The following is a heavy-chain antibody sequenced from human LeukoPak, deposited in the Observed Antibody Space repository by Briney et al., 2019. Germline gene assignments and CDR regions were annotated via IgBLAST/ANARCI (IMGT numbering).Heavy chain of an antibody. Sequence: PSQTLSLTCTVSGGSISSGGYYWSWIRQHPGRGLEWIVYIYYSGSTYYNPSLKSRVTISVDTSKNQFSLKLSSVTAADTAVYYCAILLGSSSWYVDYWGQGTLVTVSS. CDR1: GGSISSGGYY. V-gene: IGHV4-31*03. CDR3: AILLGSSSWYVDY. J-gene: IGHJ4*02. D-gene: IGHD6-13*01. CDR2: IYYSGST.